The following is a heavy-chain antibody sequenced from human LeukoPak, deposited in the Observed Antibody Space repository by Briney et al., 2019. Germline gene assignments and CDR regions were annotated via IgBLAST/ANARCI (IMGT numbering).Heavy chain of an antibody. D-gene: IGHD3-10*01. CDR3: ARDQRSYYGSGSYYRLGY. CDR2: ISYDGSNK. V-gene: IGHV3-30*04. CDR1: GFTFSSYA. Sequence: GGSLRLSCAASGFTFSSYAMHWVRQAPGKGLEWVAVISYDGSNKYYADSVKGRFTISGDNSKNTLYLQMNRLRAEDTAVYYCARDQRSYYGSGSYYRLGYWGQGTLVTVSS. J-gene: IGHJ4*02.